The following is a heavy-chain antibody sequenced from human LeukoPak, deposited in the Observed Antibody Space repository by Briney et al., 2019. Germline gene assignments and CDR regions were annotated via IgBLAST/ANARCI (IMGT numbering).Heavy chain of an antibody. CDR2: IISIFDTA. CDR1: GGSSSNYA. D-gene: IGHD5-12*01. J-gene: IGHJ4*02. Sequence: ASVKASCKASGGSSSNYAINWVRQAPGQGLEWMGGIISIFDTADYAQKFQGRVTITADKSTSTVYMELSSLRSEDTAVYYCARAERYSGYSRGFYYFDYWGQGTLVTVSS. V-gene: IGHV1-69*06. CDR3: ARAERYSGYSRGFYYFDY.